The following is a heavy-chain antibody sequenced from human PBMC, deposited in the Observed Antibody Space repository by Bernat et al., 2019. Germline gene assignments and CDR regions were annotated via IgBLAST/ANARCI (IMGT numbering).Heavy chain of an antibody. J-gene: IGHJ6*02. CDR1: GFTFSSYA. Sequence: VHLVESGGGLVEPGGSLRLSCLASGFTFSSYAMHWVRQAPGKGLEWVAVISYDGSNKYYADSVKGRFTISRDNSKNTLYLQMNSLRAEDTAVYYCARDLRWFGDGMDVWGQGTTVTVSS. V-gene: IGHV3-30-3*01. CDR2: ISYDGSNK. D-gene: IGHD3-10*01. CDR3: ARDLRWFGDGMDV.